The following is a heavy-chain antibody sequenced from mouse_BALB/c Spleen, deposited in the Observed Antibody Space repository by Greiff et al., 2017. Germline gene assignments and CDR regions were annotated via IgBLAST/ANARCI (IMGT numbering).Heavy chain of an antibody. Sequence: VQLKESGPELVKPGASVKISCKASGYSFTGYYMHWVKQSHVKSLEWIGRINPYNGATSYNQNFKDKASLTVDKSSSTAYMELHSLTSEDSAVYYCARLYDYYAMDYWGQGTSVTVSS. CDR3: ARLYDYYAMDY. D-gene: IGHD2-10*02. CDR1: GYSFTGYY. CDR2: INPYNGAT. V-gene: IGHV1-31*01. J-gene: IGHJ4*01.